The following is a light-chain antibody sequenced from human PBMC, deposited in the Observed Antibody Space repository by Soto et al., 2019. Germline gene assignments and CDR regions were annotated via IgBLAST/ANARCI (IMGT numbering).Light chain of an antibody. CDR3: SSYTSSNTLHVL. J-gene: IGLJ2*01. CDR2: DVS. CDR1: SSDVGGYNY. Sequence: QAVVTQPASVSGSPGQSITISCTGTSSDVGGYNYVSWYQQHPGKAPKLMIYDVSNRPSGVSNRFSGSKSGNTASLTISGLQAEDEADYYCSSYTSSNTLHVLFGGGTKLTVL. V-gene: IGLV2-14*01.